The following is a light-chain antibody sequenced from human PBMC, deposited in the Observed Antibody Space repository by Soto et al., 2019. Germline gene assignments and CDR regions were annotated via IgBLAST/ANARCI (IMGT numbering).Light chain of an antibody. CDR3: QQRARPPRK. V-gene: IGKV3-11*01. CDR1: QSVRSY. J-gene: IGKJ1*01. CDR2: EAS. Sequence: EISMKHSITPLVVSPGETPILTCMASQSVRSYLVWYQQKPGQAPRLLIYEASNRATGFPARFSGSGSGTDFTLTICGLEPEDFALYYCQQRARPPRKFGQGTKVDIK.